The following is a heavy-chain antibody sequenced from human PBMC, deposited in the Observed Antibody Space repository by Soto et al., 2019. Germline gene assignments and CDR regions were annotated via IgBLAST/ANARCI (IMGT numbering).Heavy chain of an antibody. CDR3: RKGGAFDTPMVTG. V-gene: IGHV3-30*18. CDR1: GFTFSSYG. D-gene: IGHD5-18*01. CDR2: ISYDGSYK. J-gene: IGHJ4*02. Sequence: QVQLVESGGGVVQPGRSLRLSCAASGFTFSSYGMHWVRQAPGKGLEWVAVISYDGSYKYYADSVKGRFTISRDNSKNTLYKQKHSLRPADTAVYYCRKGGAFDTPMVTGWGQGTLVTVSS.